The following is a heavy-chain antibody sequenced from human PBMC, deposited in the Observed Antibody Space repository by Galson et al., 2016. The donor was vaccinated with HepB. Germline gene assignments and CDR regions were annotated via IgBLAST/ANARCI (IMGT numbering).Heavy chain of an antibody. CDR1: GGSISTNNW. Sequence: SETLSLTCAVSGGSISTNNWWNWVRQTPGEXXEWIREVSHNGNXXYNPSLKSRVTMSVXXSRNQXXLNLYSVTAADTAVYHCARDGRCLSVGSDAFDIWGXXTVVTV. V-gene: IGHV4-4*02. J-gene: IGHJ3*02. CDR3: ARDGRCLSVGSDAFDI. D-gene: IGHD1-26*01. CDR2: VSHNGNX.